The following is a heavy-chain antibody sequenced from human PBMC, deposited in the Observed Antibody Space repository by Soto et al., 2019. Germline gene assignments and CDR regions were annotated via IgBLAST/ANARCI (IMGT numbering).Heavy chain of an antibody. CDR1: DSISTYY. CDR3: AREPVGATHFDY. D-gene: IGHD1-26*01. CDR2: IYYLGRT. Sequence: SETLSLTCTVDSISTYYWNWIRQTPGKGLEWIGYIYYLGRTNYNRSLKSRVTISIDMSKNQFSLRLNSVTAADTAVYYCAREPVGATHFDYWGQGALVTVSS. V-gene: IGHV4-59*01. J-gene: IGHJ4*02.